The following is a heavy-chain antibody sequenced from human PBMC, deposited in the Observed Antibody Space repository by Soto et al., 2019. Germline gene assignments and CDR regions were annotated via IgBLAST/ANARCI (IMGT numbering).Heavy chain of an antibody. CDR3: AREFRDYGDYVSFDY. J-gene: IGHJ4*02. D-gene: IGHD4-17*01. CDR1: GFTFSSYS. Sequence: GGSLRLSCAASGFTFSSYSMNWVRQAPGKGLEWVSYISSSSSTIYYADSVKGRFTISRDNAKNSLYLQMNSLRAEDTAVYYCAREFRDYGDYVSFDYWGQGTLVTVSS. V-gene: IGHV3-48*01. CDR2: ISSSSSTI.